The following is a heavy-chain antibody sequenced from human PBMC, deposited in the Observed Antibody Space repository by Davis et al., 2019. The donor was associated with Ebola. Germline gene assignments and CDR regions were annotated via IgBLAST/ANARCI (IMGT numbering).Heavy chain of an antibody. D-gene: IGHD1-26*01. CDR2: IYYSGST. CDR1: GGSISSYY. J-gene: IGHJ4*02. V-gene: IGHV4-59*01. Sequence: PGGSLRLSCTVSGGSISSYYWSWIRQPPGKGLEWIGYIYYSGSTNYNPSLKSRVTISVDTSKNQFSLKLSSVTAADTAVYYCASWRGSYYPDWGQGTLVTVSS. CDR3: ASWRGSYYPD.